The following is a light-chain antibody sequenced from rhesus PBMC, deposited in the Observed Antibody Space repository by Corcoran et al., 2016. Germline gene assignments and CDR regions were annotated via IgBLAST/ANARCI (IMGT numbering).Light chain of an antibody. CDR1: QSVSTN. CDR2: DAS. CDR3: QQESNWPLT. J-gene: IGKJ4*01. V-gene: IGKV3-35*01. Sequence: EIVMTQSPATLSLSPGERATFSCRTSQSVSTNLAWYQQKPWQAPMLLIYDASNRATGIPDRFSGSGSGTDFTLTISSLEPEDIGVYYCQQESNWPLTFGGGTKVEIK.